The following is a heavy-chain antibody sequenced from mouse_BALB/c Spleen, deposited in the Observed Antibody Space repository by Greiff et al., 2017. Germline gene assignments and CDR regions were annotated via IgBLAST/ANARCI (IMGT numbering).Heavy chain of an antibody. J-gene: IGHJ1*01. CDR2: INPDSSTI. CDR3: ARHHYGSSCWYFDV. Sequence: EVMLVESGGGLVQPGGSLKLSCAASGFDFSRYWMSWVRQAPGKGLEWIGEINPDSSTINYTPSLKDKFIISRDNAKNTLYLQMSKVRSEDTALYYCARHHYGSSCWYFDVWGAGTTVTVSS. D-gene: IGHD1-1*01. CDR1: GFDFSRYW. V-gene: IGHV4-1*02.